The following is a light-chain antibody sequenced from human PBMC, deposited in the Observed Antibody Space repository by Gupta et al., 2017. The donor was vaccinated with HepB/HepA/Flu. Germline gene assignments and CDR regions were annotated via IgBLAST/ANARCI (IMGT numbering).Light chain of an antibody. CDR1: ALPKQY. J-gene: IGLJ1*01. Sequence: SYELTPPPSLSVSPGKTATSTCSGDALPKQYAYWYQQNPGQAPMLVIYKDSERPSGIPERFSGSSSGTTVTLTISGVQAEDEADYYCQSADSSGTSLYVFGTGTKVTVL. CDR2: KDS. CDR3: QSADSSGTSLYV. V-gene: IGLV3-25*03.